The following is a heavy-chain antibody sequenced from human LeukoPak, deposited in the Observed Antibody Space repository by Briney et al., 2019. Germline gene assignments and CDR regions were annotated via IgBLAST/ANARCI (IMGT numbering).Heavy chain of an antibody. V-gene: IGHV4-59*01. CDR3: ARVGYSSGWYMAYYYGMDV. CDR1: GGSISSYY. Sequence: PSETLSLTCTVSGGSISSYYWSWIRQPPGKGLEWIGYIYYSGSTNYNPSLKSRVTISVDTSKNQFSLKLSSVTAADTAVYYCARVGYSSGWYMAYYYGMDVWGQGTTVTVSS. D-gene: IGHD6-19*01. J-gene: IGHJ6*02. CDR2: IYYSGST.